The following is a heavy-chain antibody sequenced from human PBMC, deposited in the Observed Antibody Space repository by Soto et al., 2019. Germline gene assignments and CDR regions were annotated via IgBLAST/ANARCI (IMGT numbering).Heavy chain of an antibody. Sequence: GGSLRLSCAASGFTFSLFAMSWVRQAPGKGLEWVSGISGSAGTTYYTDSLKGRFTISRDNSKNTLYLQMNSLRAEDTAVYYCARAPFTIYDTSGYYDYWGQGTLVTVSS. CDR2: ISGSAGTT. CDR3: ARAPFTIYDTSGYYDY. V-gene: IGHV3-23*01. J-gene: IGHJ4*02. CDR1: GFTFSLFA. D-gene: IGHD3-22*01.